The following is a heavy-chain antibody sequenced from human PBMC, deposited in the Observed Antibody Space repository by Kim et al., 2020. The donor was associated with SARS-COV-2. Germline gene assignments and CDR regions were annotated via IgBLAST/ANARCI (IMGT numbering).Heavy chain of an antibody. J-gene: IGHJ4*02. Sequence: SETLSLTCTASGGSISSSSYYWGWNRQPPGKGLEWIGSIYYSGSTYYNPSLKSRVTISVDTSKNQFSLKLSSVTAADTAVYYCARDADPFDWLTPFDYWGQGTLVTVSS. V-gene: IGHV4-39*07. CDR3: ARDADPFDWLTPFDY. CDR1: GGSISSSSYY. CDR2: IYYSGST. D-gene: IGHD3-9*01.